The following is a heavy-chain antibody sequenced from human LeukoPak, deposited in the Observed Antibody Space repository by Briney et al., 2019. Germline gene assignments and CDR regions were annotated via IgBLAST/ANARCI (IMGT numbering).Heavy chain of an antibody. CDR3: ASCPMIVVVASPDY. V-gene: IGHV4-39*01. CDR2: FYYSGNT. D-gene: IGHD3-22*01. CDR1: GGSFSTSTFY. Sequence: PSETLSLTCTVSGGSFSTSTFYWGWIRQPPGKGLEWIGSFYYSGNTYYNPSLKSRVTISVDTSKSQFSLTLSSVTAADTAVYYCASCPMIVVVASPDYWGQGTLVTVSS. J-gene: IGHJ4*02.